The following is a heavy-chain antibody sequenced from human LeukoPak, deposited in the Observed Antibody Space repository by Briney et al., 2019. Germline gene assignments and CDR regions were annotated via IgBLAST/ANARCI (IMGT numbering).Heavy chain of an antibody. Sequence: GGSLRLSCAASGFTFSSYAMSWVRQAPGKGLEWVANIKQDGSEKYYVDSVKGRFTISRDNAKNSLYLQMNSLRAEDTAVYYCARGTIFGVGRLDYWGQGTLVTVSS. CDR1: GFTFSSYA. J-gene: IGHJ4*02. CDR3: ARGTIFGVGRLDY. CDR2: IKQDGSEK. V-gene: IGHV3-7*01. D-gene: IGHD3-3*01.